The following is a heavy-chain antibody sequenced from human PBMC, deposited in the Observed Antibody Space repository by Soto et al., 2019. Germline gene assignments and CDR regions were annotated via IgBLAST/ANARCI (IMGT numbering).Heavy chain of an antibody. CDR1: GFPFSDYY. CDR2: ISSSGSTI. J-gene: IGHJ5*02. Sequence: GGSLRLSCAASGFPFSDYYMSWIRQAPGKGLEWVSYISSSGSTIYYADSVKGRFTISRDNAKNSLYLQMNSLRAEDTAVYYCARRSRNYEGNWFDPWGQGTLVTVSS. D-gene: IGHD1-7*01. CDR3: ARRSRNYEGNWFDP. V-gene: IGHV3-11*01.